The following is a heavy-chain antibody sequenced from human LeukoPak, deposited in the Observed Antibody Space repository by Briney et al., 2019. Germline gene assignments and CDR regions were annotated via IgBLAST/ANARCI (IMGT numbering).Heavy chain of an antibody. CDR3: ARDRSAAGKYNNWFDP. CDR1: SGSISSSSYY. J-gene: IGHJ5*02. V-gene: IGHV4-39*07. CDR2: IYYSGST. D-gene: IGHD6-13*01. Sequence: SETLSLTCTVSSGSISSSSYYWGWIRQPPGKGLEWIGSIYYSGSTYYNPSLKSRVTISVDTSKNQFSLKLSSVTAADTAVYYCARDRSAAGKYNNWFDPWGQGTLVTVSS.